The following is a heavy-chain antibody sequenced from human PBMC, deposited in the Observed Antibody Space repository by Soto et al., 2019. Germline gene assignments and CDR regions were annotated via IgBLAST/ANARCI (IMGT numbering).Heavy chain of an antibody. CDR3: AIEDGYNTFDY. V-gene: IGHV4-61*01. J-gene: IGHJ4*02. CDR1: GGSVSSGSYY. Sequence: ETLSLTCTASGGSVSSGSYYWSWIRQPPGKGLEWIGYIYYSGSTNYNPSLKSRVTISVDTSKNQFSLKLSSVTAADTAVYYCAIEDGYNTFDYWGQGTLVTVSS. D-gene: IGHD5-12*01. CDR2: IYYSGST.